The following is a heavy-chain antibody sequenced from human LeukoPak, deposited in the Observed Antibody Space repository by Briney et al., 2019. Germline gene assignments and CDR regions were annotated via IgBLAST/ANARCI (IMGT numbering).Heavy chain of an antibody. D-gene: IGHD6-13*01. Sequence: SVKVSWKASGGTFSSYAISWVRQAPGQGLEWMGGIIPIFGTANYAQKFQGRVTITTDESTSTAYMELSSLRSEDTAVYYCAREAAAGPGGAFDIWGQGTMVTVSS. CDR2: IIPIFGTA. V-gene: IGHV1-69*05. CDR3: AREAAAGPGGAFDI. CDR1: GGTFSSYA. J-gene: IGHJ3*02.